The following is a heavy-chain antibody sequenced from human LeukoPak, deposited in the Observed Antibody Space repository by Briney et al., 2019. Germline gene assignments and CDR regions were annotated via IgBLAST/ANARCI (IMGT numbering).Heavy chain of an antibody. V-gene: IGHV3-23*01. Sequence: GGSLRLSCIASGFTFRNYAMSWVRQAPGKGLEWVSTIVGSGSGTYYADSVKGRFTISRDNSESTLYLQINSLRAEDTALYFCARAREGASDSWGQGNLVTVSS. CDR3: ARAREGASDS. D-gene: IGHD1-26*01. CDR2: IVGSGSGT. CDR1: GFTFRNYA. J-gene: IGHJ5*01.